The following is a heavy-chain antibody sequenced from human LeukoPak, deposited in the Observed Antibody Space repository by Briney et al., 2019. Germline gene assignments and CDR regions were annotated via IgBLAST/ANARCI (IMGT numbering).Heavy chain of an antibody. J-gene: IGHJ3*02. CDR2: IIPIFGTA. CDR1: GGTLISYA. D-gene: IGHD4-23*01. V-gene: IGHV1-69*01. CDR3: ASRTVVTPRAFDI. Sequence: GASVPVSCKASGGTLISYAISWARQAPGQGLVWAGGIIPIFGTANYAQKFQGRVTITADESTSTAYMELSSLRSEDTAVYYCASRTVVTPRAFDIWGQGTMVTVSS.